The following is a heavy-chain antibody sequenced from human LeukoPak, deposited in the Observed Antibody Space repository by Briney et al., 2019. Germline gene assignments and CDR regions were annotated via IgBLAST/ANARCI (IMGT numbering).Heavy chain of an antibody. Sequence: GGSLSLSCAVSGFTFSSYSMHWVRQAAGKGLEWVAVISYDGSNKYYADSVKGRFTISRENSKNTLYLQMNSLRAEDTAVYYCAREGIVVVIAILFDYWGQGTLVTVSS. J-gene: IGHJ4*02. V-gene: IGHV3-30-3*01. D-gene: IGHD2-21*01. CDR1: GFTFSSYS. CDR3: AREGIVVVIAILFDY. CDR2: ISYDGSNK.